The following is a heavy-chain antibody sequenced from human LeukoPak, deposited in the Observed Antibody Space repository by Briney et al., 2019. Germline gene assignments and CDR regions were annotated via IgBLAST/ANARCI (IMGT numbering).Heavy chain of an antibody. Sequence: PGGSLTLSCAASGFTFSGSAMHWVRQASGKGLEWVGRIRSKANSYATAYAASVKGRFTISGDDSKNTAYLQMNSLKTEDTAVYYCTSHIAVAAKGLYWGQGTLVTVSS. V-gene: IGHV3-73*01. D-gene: IGHD6-19*01. CDR1: GFTFSGSA. CDR2: IRSKANSYAT. CDR3: TSHIAVAAKGLY. J-gene: IGHJ4*02.